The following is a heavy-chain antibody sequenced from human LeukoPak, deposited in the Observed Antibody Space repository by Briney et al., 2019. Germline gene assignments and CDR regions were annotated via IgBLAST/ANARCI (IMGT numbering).Heavy chain of an antibody. D-gene: IGHD1-1*01. Sequence: GGSLRLSCAASGFTFSSYSMTWVRQTPGKGLEWVANIKEDGTEKNLVDSVKGRFTISRDNTKNLLFLEMNNLRGDDTAIYYCVRESRPGGAMGLYHNLDYWGQGTLVAVPS. CDR1: GFTFSSYS. CDR2: IKEDGTEK. J-gene: IGHJ4*02. CDR3: VRESRPGGAMGLYHNLDY. V-gene: IGHV3-7*01.